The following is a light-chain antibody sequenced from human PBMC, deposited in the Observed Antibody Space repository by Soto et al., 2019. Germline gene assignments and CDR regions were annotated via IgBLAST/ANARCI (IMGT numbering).Light chain of an antibody. CDR3: QKYGSSPPYT. V-gene: IGKV3-20*01. J-gene: IGKJ2*01. CDR2: GAS. Sequence: EIVLTQSPGTLSLSPGERAALSCRASHSVSSTYLAWYQQKPGQAPRLLIYGASSRATGIPDRFSGSGSGTDFTLTISRTEPADFAVYYCQKYGSSPPYTFGQGTKLEIK. CDR1: HSVSSTY.